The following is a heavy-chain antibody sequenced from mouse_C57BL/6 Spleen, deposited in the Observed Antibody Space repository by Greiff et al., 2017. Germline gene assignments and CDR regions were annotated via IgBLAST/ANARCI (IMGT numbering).Heavy chain of an antibody. J-gene: IGHJ3*01. Sequence: EVKLQESVAELVRPGASVKLSCTASGFNIKNTSMHWVKQRPEQGLEWIGRIDPANGNTKYAPKFQGKATITADTSSNTAYLQLSSLTSEDTAIYYCARPAYYSNLFAYWGQGTLVTVSA. CDR2: IDPANGNT. CDR1: GFNIKNTS. V-gene: IGHV14-3*01. CDR3: ARPAYYSNLFAY. D-gene: IGHD2-5*01.